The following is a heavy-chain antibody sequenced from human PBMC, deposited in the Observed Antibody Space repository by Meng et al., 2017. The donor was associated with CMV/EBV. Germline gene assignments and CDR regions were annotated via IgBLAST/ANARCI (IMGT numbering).Heavy chain of an antibody. D-gene: IGHD6-13*01. V-gene: IGHV4-59*01. CDR1: GGSISSYY. Sequence: GSLRLSCTVSGGSISSYYWSWIRQPPGKGLEWIGYIYYSGSTNYNPSLKSRVTISVDTSKNQFSLKLSSVTAADTAVYYCARDAYSSSWYGFDPWGQETLVTVSS. CDR2: IYYSGST. J-gene: IGHJ5*02. CDR3: ARDAYSSSWYGFDP.